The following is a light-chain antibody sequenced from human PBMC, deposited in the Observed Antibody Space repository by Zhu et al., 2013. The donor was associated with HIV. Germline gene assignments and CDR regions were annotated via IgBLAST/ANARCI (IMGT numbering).Light chain of an antibody. J-gene: IGKJ1*01. Sequence: DIVLTQSPGTLSLSPGERATLSCRASQSINSNYLVWYQQKPGQPPRLLIYGASTRATGIPARFSGSGSGTEFTLTISSLQPDDFAIYYCQQYSSYSTFGQGTKVEIK. V-gene: IGKV3-20*01. CDR3: QQYSSYST. CDR1: QSINSNY. CDR2: GAS.